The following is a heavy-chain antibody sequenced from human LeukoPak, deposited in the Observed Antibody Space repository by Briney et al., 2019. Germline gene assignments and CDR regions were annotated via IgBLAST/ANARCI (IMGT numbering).Heavy chain of an antibody. CDR1: GYTFASYG. J-gene: IGHJ5*02. CDR3: ARDRSTIVVVPAAFDP. V-gene: IGHV1-18*01. D-gene: IGHD2-2*01. Sequence: ASVKVSCKASGYTFASYGISWVRQAPGQGLEWMGWISAYNGNTNYAQKLQGRVTMTTDTSTSTAYMELRSLRSDDTAVYYCARDRSTIVVVPAAFDPWGQGTLVTVSS. CDR2: ISAYNGNT.